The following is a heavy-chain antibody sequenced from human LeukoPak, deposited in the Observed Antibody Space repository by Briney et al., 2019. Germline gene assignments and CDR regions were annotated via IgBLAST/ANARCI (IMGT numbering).Heavy chain of an antibody. CDR2: IYYTGST. D-gene: IGHD6-13*01. J-gene: IGHJ6*03. CDR1: GGAITNYY. V-gene: IGHV4-59*01. Sequence: SETLSLTCGVSGGAITNYYWNWIRQAPGKGLEWLGYIYYTGSTTYNPSVKSRITISLDTSKKQISLKLRSVTAADTAVYYCARGHLTYSSSWPDVGYYMDVWGKGTTVTVSS. CDR3: ARGHLTYSSSWPDVGYYMDV.